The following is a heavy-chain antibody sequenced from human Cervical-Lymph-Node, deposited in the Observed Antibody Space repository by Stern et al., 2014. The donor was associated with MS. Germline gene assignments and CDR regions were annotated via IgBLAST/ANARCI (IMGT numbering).Heavy chain of an antibody. CDR1: GFTFSSYG. CDR3: ARGGLWGAYAPMDV. CDR2: IWHDGSIK. Sequence: QMQLVQSGGGVVQPGRSLRLSCAASGFTFSSYGMHWVRQAPGKGLEWVPVIWHDGSIKQYADSVMGRFTISKDNDRSTLYLQMNSLRAEDTAVYYCARGGLWGAYAPMDVWGQGTTVTVSS. J-gene: IGHJ6*02. D-gene: IGHD3-16*01. V-gene: IGHV3-33*01.